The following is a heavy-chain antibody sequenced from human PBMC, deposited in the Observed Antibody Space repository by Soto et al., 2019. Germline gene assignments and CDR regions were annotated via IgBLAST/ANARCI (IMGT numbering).Heavy chain of an antibody. J-gene: IGHJ4*02. Sequence: QVQLVESGGGLVKPGGSLRLSCAASAFKFSDYYMSWVRQAPGKGLEWVSYISGSGDVIYYADSVKGRFTISRDNDKKSAHLHMDTLRAEYTALYYCARAPDCGEGSCYRHFDLWGQGTRVAVSS. CDR1: AFKFSDYY. V-gene: IGHV3-11*01. D-gene: IGHD2-15*01. CDR3: ARAPDCGEGSCYRHFDL. CDR2: ISGSGDVI.